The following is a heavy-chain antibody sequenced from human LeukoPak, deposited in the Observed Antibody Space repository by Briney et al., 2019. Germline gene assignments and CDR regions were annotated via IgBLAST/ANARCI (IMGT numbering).Heavy chain of an antibody. Sequence: GGSLRLSCAASGFTFSSYAMHWVRQAPGKGLEWVAVISYDGSNKYYADSVKGRFTISRDNSKNTLYLQMNSLRAEDTAVYYCARDRTYREPSLDYWGQGTLVTVSS. D-gene: IGHD1-26*01. CDR3: ARDRTYREPSLDY. CDR1: GFTFSSYA. J-gene: IGHJ4*02. CDR2: ISYDGSNK. V-gene: IGHV3-30-3*01.